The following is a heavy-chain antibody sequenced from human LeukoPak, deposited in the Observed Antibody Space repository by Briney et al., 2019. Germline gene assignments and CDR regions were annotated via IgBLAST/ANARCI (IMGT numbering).Heavy chain of an antibody. CDR3: ARGHGRNWNPRFGSYYFDY. Sequence: QPGRSLRLSCAASGFTFSSYAMHWVRQAPGKGLEWVAVISYDGSNKYYADSVKGRFTISRDNSKNTLYLQMNSLRAEDTAVYYCARGHGRNWNPRFGSYYFDYWGQGTLVTVSS. CDR1: GFTFSSYA. D-gene: IGHD1-1*01. J-gene: IGHJ4*02. CDR2: ISYDGSNK. V-gene: IGHV3-30-3*01.